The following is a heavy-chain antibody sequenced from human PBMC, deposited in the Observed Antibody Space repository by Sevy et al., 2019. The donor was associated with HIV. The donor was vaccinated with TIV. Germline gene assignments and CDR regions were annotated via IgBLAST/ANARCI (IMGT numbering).Heavy chain of an antibody. CDR2: PRNKADSYAT. CDR3: ATHAGIAAAGRVFDY. V-gene: IGHV3-72*01. J-gene: IGHJ4*02. CDR1: GFTFSDHY. Sequence: GGSLRLSCAASGFTFSDHYMEWVRRAPGKGLEWVGRPRNKADSYATEYAASEKGRFTISRDDSKNSLYLQMNSLKTEDTAVYYCATHAGIAAAGRVFDYWGQGTLVTVSS. D-gene: IGHD6-13*01.